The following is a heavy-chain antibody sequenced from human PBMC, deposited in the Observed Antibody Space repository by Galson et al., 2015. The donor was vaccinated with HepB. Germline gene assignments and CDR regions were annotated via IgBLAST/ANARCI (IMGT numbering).Heavy chain of an antibody. D-gene: IGHD6-19*01. CDR2: ISGSGGST. CDR1: GFTFSSYT. Sequence: SLRLSCAASGFTFSSYTMSWVRQTPGKGLEWVSAISGSGGSTYHADSVKGRFTISRDNSKNTLYLQMNSLRAEDTAVYYCARMKAGIAVDWGQGTLVAVSS. J-gene: IGHJ4*02. V-gene: IGHV3-23*01. CDR3: ARMKAGIAVD.